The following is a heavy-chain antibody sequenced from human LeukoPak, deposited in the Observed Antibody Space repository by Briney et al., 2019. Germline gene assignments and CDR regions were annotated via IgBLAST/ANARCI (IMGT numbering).Heavy chain of an antibody. CDR1: GFSFSSYS. D-gene: IGHD3-10*01. CDR2: VYYTGST. J-gene: IGHJ3*02. Sequence: GSLRLSCEASGFSFSSYSMNWIRQPPGKGLEWIGYVYYTGSTNYNPSLKSRVTISVDTSKIQFSLKLNSVTAADTAVYFCAGGFTVRGGAFDIWGQGTMVTVSS. V-gene: IGHV4-59*01. CDR3: AGGFTVRGGAFDI.